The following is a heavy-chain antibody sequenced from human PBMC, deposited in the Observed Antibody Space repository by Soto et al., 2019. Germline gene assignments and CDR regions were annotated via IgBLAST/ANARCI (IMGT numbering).Heavy chain of an antibody. CDR1: GYTFTSYA. J-gene: IGHJ4*02. V-gene: IGHV1-18*01. CDR3: AGDLNLGLGDY. D-gene: IGHD7-27*01. CDR2: ISAYNGNT. Sequence: QVQLVQSGAEVKKPGASVKVSCKASGYTFTSYAISWVRQAPGQGLEWMGWISAYNGNTKYAQKVQGRVTMTTDTPTSSAYMELRSLSSDDTAVYYCAGDLNLGLGDYWGQGTLVTVSS.